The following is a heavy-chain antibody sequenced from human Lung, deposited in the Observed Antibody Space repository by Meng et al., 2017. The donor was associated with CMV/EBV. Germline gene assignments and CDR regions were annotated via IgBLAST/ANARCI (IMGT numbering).Heavy chain of an antibody. Sequence: SCAASGFTFSDYLMRWIRQAPGKGLEWISYISTGGGTIYFADSVKGRFTFSRDNSKNSVYLQINSLRAEDTAVYYCARVKSSGFWSGYLDYWGQGSXVTVSS. CDR1: GFTFSDYL. J-gene: IGHJ4*02. V-gene: IGHV3-11*04. D-gene: IGHD3-3*01. CDR3: ARVKSSGFWSGYLDY. CDR2: ISTGGGTI.